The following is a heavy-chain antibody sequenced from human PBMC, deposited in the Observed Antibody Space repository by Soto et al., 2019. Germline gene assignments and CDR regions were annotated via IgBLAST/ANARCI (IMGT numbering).Heavy chain of an antibody. Sequence: EVQLVESGGGLVQPGRSLRLSCIASGFNFNDHGMHWVRQAPGKGLESVSGITWHSDGMGYADSVKGRFTISRDNAKNSLYLQMNSLRVEDTALYYCAKEDSGFSGYMDVWGKGTTVTVSS. V-gene: IGHV3-9*01. D-gene: IGHD3-10*01. CDR3: AKEDSGFSGYMDV. CDR1: GFNFNDHG. CDR2: ITWHSDGM. J-gene: IGHJ6*03.